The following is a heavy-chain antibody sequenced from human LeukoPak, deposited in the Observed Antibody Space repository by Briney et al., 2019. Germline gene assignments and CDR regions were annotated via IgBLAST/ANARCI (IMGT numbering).Heavy chain of an antibody. V-gene: IGHV3-7*01. CDR2: IKQDGSEK. CDR3: ARDLLLSRRGPHV. Sequence: GGSLRLSCAASGFTFSSYWMSWARQAPGKGLEWVANIKQDGSEKYYVDSVKGRFTISRDNAKNSLYLQMNSLRAEDTAVYYCARDLLLSRRGPHVWGQGTLVTVSS. CDR1: GFTFSSYW. D-gene: IGHD1-26*01. J-gene: IGHJ4*02.